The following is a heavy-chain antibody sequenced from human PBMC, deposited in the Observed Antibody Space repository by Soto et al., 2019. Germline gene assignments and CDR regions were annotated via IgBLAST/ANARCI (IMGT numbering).Heavy chain of an antibody. CDR2: ISYDGSNK. V-gene: IGHV3-30-3*01. J-gene: IGHJ4*02. CDR1: GFTFSSYA. Sequence: QVQLVESGGGVVQPGRSLRLSCAASGFTFSSYAMHWVRQAPGKGLEWVAVISYDGSNKYYADSVKGRFTISRDNSKNTLYLQMNSLRAEDTAGYYCASPAQQWLVRTLPDYWGQGTLVTVSS. D-gene: IGHD6-19*01. CDR3: ASPAQQWLVRTLPDY.